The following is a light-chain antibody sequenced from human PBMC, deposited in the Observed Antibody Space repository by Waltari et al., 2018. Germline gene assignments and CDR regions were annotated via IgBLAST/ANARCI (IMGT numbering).Light chain of an antibody. J-gene: IGLJ3*02. CDR3: AAWDDSLNGWV. CDR2: NNN. Sequence: HSVLTQPPSASGTPGQRVTTPCSGSSSTIGGNTVNCYQQLPGTAPKILIHNNNQRPAGVPDRLSGSKSATSASLAISGLQSEDEADYYCAAWDDSLNGWVFGGGTKLTVL. CDR1: SSTIGGNT. V-gene: IGLV1-44*01.